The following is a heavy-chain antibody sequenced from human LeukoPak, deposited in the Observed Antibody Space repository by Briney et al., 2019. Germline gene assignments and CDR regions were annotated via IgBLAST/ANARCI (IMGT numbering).Heavy chain of an antibody. V-gene: IGHV3-7*01. CDR2: IKQDGSEK. D-gene: IGHD3-16*01. Sequence: GGSLRLSCATSGFTFSNYWMSWVRQDPGKGLEWVANIKQDGSEKYYVDSVKGRFTISRENAKNSLYLQMNSLRVDDMAVYYCAREGQITTGYYYYMDVWGKGSTVTVSS. CDR3: AREGQITTGYYYYMDV. J-gene: IGHJ6*03. CDR1: GFTFSNYW.